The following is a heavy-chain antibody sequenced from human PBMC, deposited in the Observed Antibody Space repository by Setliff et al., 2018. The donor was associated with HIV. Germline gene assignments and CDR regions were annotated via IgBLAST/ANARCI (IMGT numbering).Heavy chain of an antibody. V-gene: IGHV3-33*01. CDR3: ARDRGTPDKCFDP. D-gene: IGHD3-16*01. CDR1: ERTFTFRSFG. CDR2: IWYDGSKK. Sequence: GGSLRLSCAASERTFTFRSFGMHWVRQAPGKGLEWLASIWYDGSKKDYADSVKGRFTISRDNSKNTLFLQMNSLRPEDTAVYYCARDRGTPDKCFDPWGQGTPVTVSS. J-gene: IGHJ5*02.